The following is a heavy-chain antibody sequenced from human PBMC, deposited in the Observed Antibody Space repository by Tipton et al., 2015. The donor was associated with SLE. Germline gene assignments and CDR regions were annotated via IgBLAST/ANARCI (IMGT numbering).Heavy chain of an antibody. J-gene: IGHJ4*02. CDR3: ARRGELAAFDY. V-gene: IGHV3-48*03. CDR1: GFTFSSYE. D-gene: IGHD1-26*01. CDR2: ISSSGSTI. Sequence: GSLRLSCAASGFTFSSYEMNWVRQAPGKGLEWVSYISSSGSTIYYADSVKGRFTISRDNAKNSLYLQMNSLRAEDTAVYYCARRGELAAFDYWGQGTLVTVSS.